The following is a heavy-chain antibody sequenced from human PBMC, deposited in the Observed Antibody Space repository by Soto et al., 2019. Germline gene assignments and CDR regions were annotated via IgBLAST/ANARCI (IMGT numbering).Heavy chain of an antibody. J-gene: IGHJ5*02. V-gene: IGHV1-69*01. CDR1: GGTFSSYA. D-gene: IGHD2-15*01. CDR2: IIPIFGTA. CDR3: ARQRYCSGGSCCSPWFDP. Sequence: QVQLVQSGAEVKKPGSSVKVSCKASGGTFSSYAISWVRQAPGQGLEWMGGIIPIFGTANYAQKFQGRVTITADESTRTAYMELSSLRSEDTAVYYCARQRYCSGGSCCSPWFDPWGQGTLVTVSS.